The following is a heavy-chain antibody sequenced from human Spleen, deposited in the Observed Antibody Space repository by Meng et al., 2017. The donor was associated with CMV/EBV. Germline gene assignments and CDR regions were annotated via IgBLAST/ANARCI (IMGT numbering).Heavy chain of an antibody. CDR3: ARDLDPGVDY. CDR1: GDTFRSYA. CDR2: INPNSGGT. Sequence: ASVKVSCKASGDTFRSYAITWVRQAPGQGLEWMGWINPNSGGTNYAQKFQGRVTMTRDTSISTAYMELSRLRSDDTAVYYCARDLDPGVDYWGQGTLVTVSS. V-gene: IGHV1-2*02. D-gene: IGHD3/OR15-3a*01. J-gene: IGHJ4*02.